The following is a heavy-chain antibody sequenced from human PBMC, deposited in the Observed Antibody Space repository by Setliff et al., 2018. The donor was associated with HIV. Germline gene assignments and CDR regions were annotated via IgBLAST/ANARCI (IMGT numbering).Heavy chain of an antibody. CDR3: ASSTILDAFDI. CDR1: GGSISSGSYY. V-gene: IGHV4-61*09. CDR2: IYTSGST. Sequence: SSETPSLTCTVSGGSISSGSYYWSWIRQPAGKGLEWIGHIYTSGSTNYNPSLKSRITISVDTSKNQFSLKLSSVTAADTAVYYCASSTILDAFDIWGQGTMVTVSS. J-gene: IGHJ3*02. D-gene: IGHD5-12*01.